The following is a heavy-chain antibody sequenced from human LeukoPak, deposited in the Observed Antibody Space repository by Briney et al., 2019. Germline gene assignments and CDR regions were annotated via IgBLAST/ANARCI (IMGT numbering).Heavy chain of an antibody. CDR3: AKGLRLTMVRGVLTFDY. Sequence: GGSLRLSCAASGFTFSSYAMSWVRQAPGKGLEWVSAISGSGGSTYYADSVKGRFTISRDNSKNTLYLQMNSLRAEDTAVYYCAKGLRLTMVRGVLTFDYWGQGTLVTVSS. D-gene: IGHD3-10*01. CDR1: GFTFSSYA. J-gene: IGHJ4*02. CDR2: ISGSGGST. V-gene: IGHV3-23*01.